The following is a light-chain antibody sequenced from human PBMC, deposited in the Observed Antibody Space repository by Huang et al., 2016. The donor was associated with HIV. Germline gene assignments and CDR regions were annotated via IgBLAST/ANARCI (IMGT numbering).Light chain of an antibody. J-gene: IGKJ2*01. CDR1: QGISSW. CDR2: AAT. CDR3: QQTNSLPYT. V-gene: IGKV1-12*01. Sequence: DIQMTQSPSSVSASVGDRVTINCRASQGISSWLAWYQQKPGKDPKLLIYAATRLQSGVPSRFSGSGSGTDFTLTISSLQPEDFAIYYCQQTNSLPYTFGQGTKLEIK.